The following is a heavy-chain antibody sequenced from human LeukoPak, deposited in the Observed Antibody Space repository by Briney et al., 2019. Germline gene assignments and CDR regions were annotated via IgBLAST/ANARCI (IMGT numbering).Heavy chain of an antibody. CDR3: VNQISGWVY. V-gene: IGHV3-64D*06. J-gene: IGHJ4*02. D-gene: IGHD6-19*01. Sequence: GGSLRLSCSASGFTFDRFAMHWVRQAPGKGLEYLSGIGSNGRSTHNADSVKGRFTISRDNSKNTLFLQMTSLRAEDTAVSYCVNQISGWVYWGQGTLVTVSS. CDR2: IGSNGRST. CDR1: GFTFDRFA.